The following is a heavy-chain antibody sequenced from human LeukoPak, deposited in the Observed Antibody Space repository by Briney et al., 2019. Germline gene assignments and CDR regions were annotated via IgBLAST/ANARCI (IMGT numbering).Heavy chain of an antibody. CDR3: ARRGNYDSSFDY. CDR1: GFTFSSYE. CDR2: ISSSGKTI. D-gene: IGHD3-22*01. V-gene: IGHV3-48*03. J-gene: IGHJ4*02. Sequence: GGSLRLSCEASGFTFSSYEMNWVRQAPGKGLEWVSYISSSGKTIYYADSTKGRFTVSRDNAKTSLYLQMNSLRAEDTAVYYCARRGNYDSSFDYWGQGTLVTVSS.